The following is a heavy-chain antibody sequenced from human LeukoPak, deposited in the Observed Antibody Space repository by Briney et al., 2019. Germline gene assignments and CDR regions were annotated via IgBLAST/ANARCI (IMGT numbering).Heavy chain of an antibody. J-gene: IGHJ4*02. V-gene: IGHV3-23*01. Sequence: GGSLRLSCAASGFTFSSYAMSWVRQAPAKGLEWVSGISGNGGSIYYADSVKGRFTISRDNSKNTLYLQINSLRAEDTAVYYCAKDPRSYIVTTMLFQYWGQGTLVTVSS. CDR3: AKDPRSYIVTTMLFQY. CDR1: GFTFSSYA. D-gene: IGHD5-12*01. CDR2: ISGNGGSI.